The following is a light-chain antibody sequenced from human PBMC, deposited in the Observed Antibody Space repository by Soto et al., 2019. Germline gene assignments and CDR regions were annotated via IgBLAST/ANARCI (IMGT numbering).Light chain of an antibody. J-gene: IGKJ5*01. CDR2: DVS. CDR3: QQFNSYPII. CDR1: QDIRGA. V-gene: IGKV1-13*02. Sequence: AIPLTQSPSSLSASVGDRVTITCRASQDIRGALAWYQQKPGKAPKILIYDVSRLQSGVPSRFSGSSSGTDFTLTISGLQPEDFATYYCQQFNSYPIIFGQATRLDIK.